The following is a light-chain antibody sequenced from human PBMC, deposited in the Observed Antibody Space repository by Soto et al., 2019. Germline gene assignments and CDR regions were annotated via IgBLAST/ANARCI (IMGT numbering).Light chain of an antibody. CDR3: CSYAGNSLWV. J-gene: IGLJ3*02. V-gene: IGLV2-11*01. Sequence: QSALTQPRSVSGSPGQSVTISCTGSSSDVGGSNFVSWYQQHPVKAPKLVIYDVSKRPSGVPDRFSGSKSGNTDSLTISGLQAEDEADYYCCSYAGNSLWVFGGGTKLTVL. CDR2: DVS. CDR1: SSDVGGSNF.